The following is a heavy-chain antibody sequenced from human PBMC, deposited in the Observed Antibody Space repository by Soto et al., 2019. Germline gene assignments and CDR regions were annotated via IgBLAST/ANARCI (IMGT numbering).Heavy chain of an antibody. D-gene: IGHD2-2*01. V-gene: IGHV3-21*01. J-gene: IGHJ4*02. Sequence: GGSLRLSCAASGFTFSSYSMNWVRQAPGKGLEWVSSISSSSHIYYADSVKGRFTISRDNAKNSLYLQMNSLRAEDTAVYYCARDSDTAAGFGYWGQGTLVTVSS. CDR1: GFTFSSYS. CDR3: ARDSDTAAGFGY. CDR2: ISSSSHI.